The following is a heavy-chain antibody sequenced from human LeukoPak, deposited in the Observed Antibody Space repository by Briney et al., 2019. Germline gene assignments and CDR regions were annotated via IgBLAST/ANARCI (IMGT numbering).Heavy chain of an antibody. D-gene: IGHD5-18*01. J-gene: IGHJ3*02. CDR3: ARRRDERGYKDIFDI. Sequence: GESLKISCQAFGFKFTNYFIGWVRQMPGKGLEWVGIIYPINSDTRYSPTLQGQVTISADKSISTAYLQWSSLKASDTAMYYCARRRDERGYKDIFDIWGQGTMVTVSS. V-gene: IGHV5-51*01. CDR2: IYPINSDT. CDR1: GFKFTNYF.